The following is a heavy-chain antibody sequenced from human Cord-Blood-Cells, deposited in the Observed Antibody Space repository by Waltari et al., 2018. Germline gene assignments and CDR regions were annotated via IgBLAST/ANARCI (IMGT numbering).Heavy chain of an antibody. Sequence: QVQLVESGGGVVQPGRSLRLSCAASGFTFSSYAIHWVRQAPGKGLEWVEVISYDGSNKYYADSVKGRFTISRDNSKNTLYLQMNSLRAEDTAVYYCARDSRSGGMDVWGQGTTVTVSS. J-gene: IGHJ6*02. V-gene: IGHV3-30-3*01. CDR2: ISYDGSNK. CDR3: ARDSRSGGMDV. CDR1: GFTFSSYA.